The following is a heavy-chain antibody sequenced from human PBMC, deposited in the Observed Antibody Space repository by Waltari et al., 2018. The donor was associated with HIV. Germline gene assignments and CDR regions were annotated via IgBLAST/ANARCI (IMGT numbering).Heavy chain of an antibody. J-gene: IGHJ4*02. CDR2: ISYDGSNK. Sequence: QVQLVESGGGVVQPGRSLRLSCAASGFAFSSYAMPWVRQAPGKGLEWVAVISYDGSNKYNADSVKGRFTIFRDNSKNTLYLQMDSLRGEDTAVYYCARGQRKYCSGGSCYSDYWGQGTLVTVSS. D-gene: IGHD2-15*01. CDR1: GFAFSSYA. CDR3: ARGQRKYCSGGSCYSDY. V-gene: IGHV3-30*04.